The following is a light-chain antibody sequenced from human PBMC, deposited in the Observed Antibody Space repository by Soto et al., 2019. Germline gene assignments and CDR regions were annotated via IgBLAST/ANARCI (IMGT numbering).Light chain of an antibody. V-gene: IGLV2-14*02. J-gene: IGLJ2*01. CDR3: SSYAGSNSYVV. Sequence: QSALTQPASVSGPPGQSIVISCNGSSSDVGSYDLVSWYLQYPGKAPKVIIFEGTKRPSGVPDRFSGSKSGNTASLTVSGLQAEDEAEYYCSSYAGSNSYVVFGGGTKVTVL. CDR1: SSDVGSYDL. CDR2: EGT.